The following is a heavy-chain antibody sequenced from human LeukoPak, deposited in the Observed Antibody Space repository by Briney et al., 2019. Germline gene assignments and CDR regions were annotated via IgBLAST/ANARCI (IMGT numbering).Heavy chain of an antibody. CDR2: IIPLFRTT. CDR3: ARVNRPTYYYDSSGYSWYFDV. CDR1: GGTFSYYA. D-gene: IGHD3-22*01. V-gene: IGHV1-69*05. Sequence: SVKVSCKTSGGTFSYYAVSWVRQAPGHGLEWLGGIIPLFRTTFYAENFQGRATITTDESTSTVYMELRGLRFEDTAVYYCARVNRPTYYYDSSGYSWYFDVWGRGTLVTVSS. J-gene: IGHJ2*01.